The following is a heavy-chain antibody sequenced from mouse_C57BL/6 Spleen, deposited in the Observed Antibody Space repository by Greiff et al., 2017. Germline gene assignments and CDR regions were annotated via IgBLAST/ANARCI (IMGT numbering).Heavy chain of an antibody. D-gene: IGHD2-2*01. Sequence: ESGPGMVKPSQSLSLTCTVTGYSITSGYDWHWIRHFPGNKLEWMGYISYSGSTNYNPSLKSRISITHDTSKNHFFLKLNSVTTEDTATYYCARGGLRRSSMDYWGQGTSVTVSS. CDR1: GYSITSGYD. CDR2: ISYSGST. CDR3: ARGGLRRSSMDY. V-gene: IGHV3-1*01. J-gene: IGHJ4*01.